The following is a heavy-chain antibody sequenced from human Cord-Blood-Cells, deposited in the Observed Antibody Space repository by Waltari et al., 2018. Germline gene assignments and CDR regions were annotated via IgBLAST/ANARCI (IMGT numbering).Heavy chain of an antibody. J-gene: IGHJ4*02. Sequence: EVQLVESGGGLVQPGWSLRLSCAASGFTFSSYWMSWVRQAPGKGLEWVANIKQDGSEKYYVDSVKGRFTISRDNAKNSLYLQMNSLRAEDTAVYYCARDYSNYYFDYWGQGTLVTVSS. CDR1: GFTFSSYW. D-gene: IGHD4-4*01. CDR2: IKQDGSEK. V-gene: IGHV3-7*01. CDR3: ARDYSNYYFDY.